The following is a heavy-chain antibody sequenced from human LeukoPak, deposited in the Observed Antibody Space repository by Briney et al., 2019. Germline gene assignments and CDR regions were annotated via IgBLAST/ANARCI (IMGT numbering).Heavy chain of an antibody. CDR3: AEVESSYCRI. V-gene: IGHV3-23*01. CDR1: GFTFSSNY. D-gene: IGHD3-10*01. J-gene: IGHJ4*01. CDR2: IGGGGYTT. Sequence: GGSLRLSCAASGFTFSSNYMNWVRQAPGKGLEWVSSIGGGGYTTYYADSVRGRFTISRDNSKNSMYLQMSSLRAEDTAIYYCAEVESSYCRIWGQGTLVTVSS.